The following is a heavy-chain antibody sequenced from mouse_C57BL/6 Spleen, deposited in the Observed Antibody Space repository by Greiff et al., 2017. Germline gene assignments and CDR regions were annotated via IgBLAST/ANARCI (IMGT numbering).Heavy chain of an antibody. D-gene: IGHD4-1*01. CDR3: ARAGGAGWDVGEGY. J-gene: IGHJ2*01. Sequence: QVQLQQPGAELVKPGASVKMSCKASGYTFTSYWITWVKQRPGQGLEWIGDIYPGSGSTNYNEKFKGKATLTVDTSSSTAYLQLSSLTSEDSAVYYCARAGGAGWDVGEGYWGQGTTLTVSA. V-gene: IGHV1-55*01. CDR1: GYTFTSYW. CDR2: IYPGSGST.